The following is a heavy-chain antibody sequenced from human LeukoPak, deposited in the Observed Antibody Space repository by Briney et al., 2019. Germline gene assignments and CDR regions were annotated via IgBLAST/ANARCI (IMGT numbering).Heavy chain of an antibody. Sequence: PGRSLRLSCAASGFTFSSYAMHWVRQAPGKGLEWVAVISYDGSNKYYADSVKGRFTISRDNSKNTLYLQMNSLRAEDTAVYYCARGRSSSHYYFDYWGQGTLVTVSS. CDR3: ARGRSSSHYYFDY. J-gene: IGHJ4*02. D-gene: IGHD6-6*01. V-gene: IGHV3-30-3*01. CDR1: GFTFSSYA. CDR2: ISYDGSNK.